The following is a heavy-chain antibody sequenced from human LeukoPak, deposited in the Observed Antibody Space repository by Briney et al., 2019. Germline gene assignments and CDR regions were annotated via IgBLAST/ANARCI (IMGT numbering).Heavy chain of an antibody. Sequence: GGSLRLSCAASGFTFSSYAMHWVRQAPGKGLEWVATISVSGGGTYYADSVKGRFTISRDNSKNTLYLQISSLRAEDTAVYYCAKEDGYNPWGYFDYWGQGTLVTVSS. D-gene: IGHD5-24*01. CDR3: AKEDGYNPWGYFDY. CDR1: GFTFSSYA. CDR2: ISVSGGGT. V-gene: IGHV3-23*01. J-gene: IGHJ4*02.